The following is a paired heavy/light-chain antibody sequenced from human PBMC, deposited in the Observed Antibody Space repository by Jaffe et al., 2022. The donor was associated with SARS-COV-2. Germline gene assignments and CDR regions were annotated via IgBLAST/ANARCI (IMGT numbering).Light chain of an antibody. CDR1: QSVDSN. CDR2: SAS. Sequence: EIVMTQSPATLSVSPGERATLSCRASQSVDSNLAWYQQKPGQAPRVLIYSASTRASGIPDRFSGSGSGTEFTLTISSLQSEDFAVYYCQQYDEWLITFGQGTRLEIK. CDR3: QQYDEWLIT. J-gene: IGKJ5*01. V-gene: IGKV3-15*01.
Heavy chain of an antibody. D-gene: IGHD1-26*01. CDR2: ISGYNGNT. CDR1: GYSLTNYG. V-gene: IGHV1-18*04. CDR3: ARDWEYSGSFSRSGWFDP. J-gene: IGHJ5*02. Sequence: QVQLVQSGAEVKKPGASVKVSCKASGYSLTNYGFSWVRQAPGQGLEWMGWISGYNGNTNHAQKFQDRVTMAIDTSTRTAYMELRSLRSDDTAVYYCARDWEYSGSFSRSGWFDPWGQGTLVTVSS.